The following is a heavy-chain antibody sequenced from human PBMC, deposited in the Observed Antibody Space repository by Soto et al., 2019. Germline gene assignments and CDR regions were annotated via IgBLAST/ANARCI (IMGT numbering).Heavy chain of an antibody. D-gene: IGHD4-17*01. V-gene: IGHV3-74*01. CDR2: IKGDEITT. CDR1: GFTFSNYW. J-gene: IGHJ4*02. Sequence: EVQLVESGENLVQPGGSLRLSCAASGFTFSNYWIHWVRQAPGKGLVWVSRIKGDEITTNYADSVKGRFTISRDNAKNMVFLQMHSLRAEDTTLYYCARGLYGAYGQDFWGQGILVTVSS. CDR3: ARGLYGAYGQDF.